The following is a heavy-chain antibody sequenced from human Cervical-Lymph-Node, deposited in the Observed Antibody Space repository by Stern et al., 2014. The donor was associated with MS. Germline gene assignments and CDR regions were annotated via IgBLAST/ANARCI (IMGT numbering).Heavy chain of an antibody. D-gene: IGHD4-11*01. V-gene: IGHV4-59*01. CDR3: ARSTIVTTLGLWFDP. CDR2: IYYSGST. Sequence: QLQLQESGPGLVKPSETLSLTCTVSGGSISSYYWSWIRQPPGKGLEWIGYIYYSGSTNYNPSLKSRVTISVDTSKNQFSLKLSSVTAADMAVYYCARSTIVTTLGLWFDPWGQGTLVTVSS. CDR1: GGSISSYY. J-gene: IGHJ5*02.